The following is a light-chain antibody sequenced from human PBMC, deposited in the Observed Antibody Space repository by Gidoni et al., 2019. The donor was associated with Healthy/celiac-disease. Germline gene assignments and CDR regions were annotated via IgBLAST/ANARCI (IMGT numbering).Light chain of an antibody. J-gene: IGKJ1*01. CDR2: AAS. V-gene: IGKV1-39*01. CDR1: QSISSY. CDR3: QQSYRTPRT. Sequence: DIQMTQSPSSLSASVGDRVTITCRASQSISSYLNWYQQKPGKAPKLLIYAASSLHSGVPSRFSGSGSGTDFTLTISSLQPEDFATYYCQQSYRTPRTFGQGTKVEIK.